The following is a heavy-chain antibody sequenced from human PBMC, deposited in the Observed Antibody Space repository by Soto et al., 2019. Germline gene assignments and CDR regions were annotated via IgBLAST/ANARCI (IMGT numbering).Heavy chain of an antibody. CDR2: IIPIFGTA. CDR3: ARDHTPNCGGDCYSVQWYFDL. V-gene: IGHV1-69*06. D-gene: IGHD2-21*02. Sequence: GASVKVSCKASGGTFSSYAISWVRQAPGQGLEWMGGIIPIFGTANYAQKFQGRVTITADKSTSTDYMELSSLRSEDTAVYYCARDHTPNCGGDCYSVQWYFDLWGRGTLVTVSS. CDR1: GGTFSSYA. J-gene: IGHJ2*01.